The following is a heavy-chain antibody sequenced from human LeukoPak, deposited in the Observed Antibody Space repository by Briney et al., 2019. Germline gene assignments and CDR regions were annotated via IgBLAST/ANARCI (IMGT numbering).Heavy chain of an antibody. Sequence: SETLSLTCTVSGGSISSYYWNWLRQPAGKGLEWIGRIYTSGSTNYNPSLKSRVTISVDTSKNQFSLKLSSVTAADTAVYYCARGPSRALGYFQHWGQGTLVTVSS. CDR1: GGSISSYY. CDR3: ARGPSRALGYFQH. CDR2: IYTSGST. J-gene: IGHJ1*01. V-gene: IGHV4-4*07. D-gene: IGHD7-27*01.